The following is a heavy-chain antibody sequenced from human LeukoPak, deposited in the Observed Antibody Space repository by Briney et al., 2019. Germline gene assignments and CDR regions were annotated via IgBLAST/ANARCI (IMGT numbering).Heavy chain of an antibody. CDR1: GYTFTGYY. CDR3: ARDGYESLRGGYYYYYYMDV. J-gene: IGHJ6*03. Sequence: ASVKVSCKASGYTFTGYYMHWVRQAPGQGLEWMGWINPNSGGTNYAQKFQGRVTMTRDTSISTAYMELSRLRSDDTAVYYCARDGYESLRGGYYYYYYMDVWGKGTTVTVSS. V-gene: IGHV1-2*02. D-gene: IGHD5-18*01. CDR2: INPNSGGT.